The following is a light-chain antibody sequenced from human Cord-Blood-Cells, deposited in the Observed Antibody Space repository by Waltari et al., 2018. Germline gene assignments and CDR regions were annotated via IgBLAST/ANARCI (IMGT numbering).Light chain of an antibody. CDR3: SSYTSSSTYV. Sequence: QSALTQPASVSGTAGQSITTACPRTRSDAGGYHYVSWYQQHPGKAPKLMIYEVSNRPSGVSNRFSGSKSGNTASLTISGLQAEDEADYYCSSYTSSSTYVFGTGTKVTVL. CDR2: EVS. J-gene: IGLJ1*01. CDR1: RSDAGGYHY. V-gene: IGLV2-14*01.